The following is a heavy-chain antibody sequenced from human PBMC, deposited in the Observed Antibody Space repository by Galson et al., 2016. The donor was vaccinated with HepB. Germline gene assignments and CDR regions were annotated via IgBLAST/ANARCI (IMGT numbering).Heavy chain of an antibody. D-gene: IGHD5-24*01. CDR3: ARDLVEMATLGILSS. CDR2: ISFDGRVK. J-gene: IGHJ5*02. CDR1: GFTFSDHY. Sequence: SLRLSCAASGFTFSDHYIDWVRQAPGKGLEWVAVISFDGRVKNYAGPVAGRLTISRDNSKNTLYLQMNGLSREDTAIYYCARDLVEMATLGILSSWGQGTLVTVAS. V-gene: IGHV3-30*03.